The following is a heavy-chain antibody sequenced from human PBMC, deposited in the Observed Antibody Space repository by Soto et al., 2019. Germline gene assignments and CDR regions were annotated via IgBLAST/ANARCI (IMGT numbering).Heavy chain of an antibody. J-gene: IGHJ4*02. V-gene: IGHV3-64*01. Sequence: EVQLVESGGGLVQPGGSLRLSCAASGITFSTHAMHWVRQAPGKGLEHVSAISRSGDSTFHANSVEGRFTISRDNSKNTLYLQRGSLRAEDMAVYYCARLGSGLDYWGQGTLVTVSS. CDR2: ISRSGDST. CDR3: ARLGSGLDY. CDR1: GITFSTHA. D-gene: IGHD3-3*01.